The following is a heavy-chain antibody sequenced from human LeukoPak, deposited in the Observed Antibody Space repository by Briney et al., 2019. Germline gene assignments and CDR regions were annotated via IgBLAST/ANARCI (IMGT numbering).Heavy chain of an antibody. CDR2: ISRSSSNI. D-gene: IGHD6-19*01. Sequence: GGSLRLSCAASRFSFSSYSMNWVRQAPGKGLEWVSSISRSSSNIYYADSVKGRFTISRDNAKNSLYLQMNSLRAEDTAVYYCARDSSGWYGLIDYWGQGILVTVSS. J-gene: IGHJ4*02. CDR1: RFSFSSYS. CDR3: ARDSSGWYGLIDY. V-gene: IGHV3-21*01.